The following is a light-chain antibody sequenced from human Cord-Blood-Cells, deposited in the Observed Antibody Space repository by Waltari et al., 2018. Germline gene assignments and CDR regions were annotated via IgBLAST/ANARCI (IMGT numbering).Light chain of an antibody. CDR1: QSVSSSY. V-gene: IGKV3-20*01. Sequence: EIVVTQSTGTLSLSSGSRATISSSPSQSVSSSYLAWYQQKPGQAPRLLIYGASSRDTGIPDRFSGSGSGTDFTLTISRLEPEDFAVYYCQQYGSSLYSFGQGTKLEIK. CDR2: GAS. CDR3: QQYGSSLYS. J-gene: IGKJ2*03.